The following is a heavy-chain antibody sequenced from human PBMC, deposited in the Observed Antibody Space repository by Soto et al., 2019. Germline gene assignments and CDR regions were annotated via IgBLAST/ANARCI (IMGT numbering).Heavy chain of an antibody. D-gene: IGHD3-22*01. J-gene: IGHJ4*02. CDR1: GGSISSYY. V-gene: IGHV4-59*01. CDR3: ARMNYYDTSGYPFDY. Sequence: PSETLSLTCTVSGGSISSYYWSWIRQPPGKGLEWIGYIYFRGTTNYNPSLNSRVTMSADTSKNQFSLKLNSVTAADTAVYYCARMNYYDTSGYPFDYWGQGMMVTVSS. CDR2: IYFRGTT.